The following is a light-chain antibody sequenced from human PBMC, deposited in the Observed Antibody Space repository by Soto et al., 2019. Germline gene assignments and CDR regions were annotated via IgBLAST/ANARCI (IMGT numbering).Light chain of an antibody. Sequence: EIVLTQSPATLSLSPGERATLSCRASQSVSSYLAWYQQKPGQAPRLLIYDASNRATGIPARFSGSGSGTDFTLTSSSLDPEDFAVYYCQQRSNWPPLLTFGGGTKVEIK. J-gene: IGKJ4*01. V-gene: IGKV3-11*01. CDR3: QQRSNWPPLLT. CDR1: QSVSSY. CDR2: DAS.